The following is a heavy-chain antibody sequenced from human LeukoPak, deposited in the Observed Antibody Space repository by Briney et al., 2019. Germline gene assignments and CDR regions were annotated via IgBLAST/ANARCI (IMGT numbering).Heavy chain of an antibody. J-gene: IGHJ6*03. Sequence: SVKVSCKASGGTFSSYAISWVRQAPGRGLEWMGRIIPILGIANYAQKFQGRVTITADKSTSTAYMGLSSLRSEDTAVYYCAISPGGYYYYYYMDVWGKGTTVTVSS. D-gene: IGHD2-2*01. CDR1: GGTFSSYA. CDR2: IIPILGIA. CDR3: AISPGGYYYYYYMDV. V-gene: IGHV1-69*04.